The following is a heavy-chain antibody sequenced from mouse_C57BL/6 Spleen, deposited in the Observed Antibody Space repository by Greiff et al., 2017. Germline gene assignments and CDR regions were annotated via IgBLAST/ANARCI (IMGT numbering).Heavy chain of an antibody. D-gene: IGHD2-4*01. V-gene: IGHV3-6*01. CDR3: ARWDYGWYFDV. CDR1: GYSITSGYY. Sequence: ESGPGLVKPSQSLSLTCSVTGYSITSGYYWNWIRQFPGNKLEWMGYISYDGSNNYNPSLKNRISITRDTSKNQFFLKLNSVTTEDTATYYCARWDYGWYFDVWGTGTTVTVSS. CDR2: ISYDGSN. J-gene: IGHJ1*03.